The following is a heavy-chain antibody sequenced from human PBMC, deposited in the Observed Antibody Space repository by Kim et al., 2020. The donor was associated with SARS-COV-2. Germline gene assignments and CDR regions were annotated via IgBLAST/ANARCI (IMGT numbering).Heavy chain of an antibody. J-gene: IGHJ4*02. Sequence: SETLSLTCVVSGGSFSDYYWSWIRQPPGRGLEWIGQINHSGRTNYKASVKSRVTISADTSKSQFALKLTSVTAADTAVYYCARGPVTATHDFDNWGQGTLVTVSS. CDR2: INHSGRT. CDR1: GGSFSDYY. CDR3: ARGPVTATHDFDN. V-gene: IGHV4-34*01. D-gene: IGHD2-21*02.